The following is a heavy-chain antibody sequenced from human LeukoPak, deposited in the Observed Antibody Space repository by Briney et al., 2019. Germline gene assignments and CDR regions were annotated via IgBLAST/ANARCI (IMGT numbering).Heavy chain of an antibody. J-gene: IGHJ6*03. CDR2: ISGSGGST. V-gene: IGHV3-23*01. Sequence: GGSLRLSCAASGFTFSSYGMSWVRQAPGKRLEWVSAISGSGGSTDYVDSVKGRFTISRDNSKNTLYLQMNSLRVEDMALYYCAKDPRITKNYYYYYYMDVWGKGTTVTVSS. D-gene: IGHD3-3*01. CDR3: AKDPRITKNYYYYYYMDV. CDR1: GFTFSSYG.